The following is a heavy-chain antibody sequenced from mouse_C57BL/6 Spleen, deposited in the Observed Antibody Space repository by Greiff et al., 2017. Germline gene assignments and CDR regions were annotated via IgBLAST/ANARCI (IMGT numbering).Heavy chain of an antibody. J-gene: IGHJ4*01. CDR1: GYTFTSYW. CDR3: TRDNDYDAREDYYAKDD. D-gene: IGHD2-4*01. Sequence: QVQLQQPGAELVKPGASVKLSCKASGYTFTSYWMHWVKQRPGQGLEWIGMIHPNSGSTNYNEKFKSKATLTVDKSSSTAYMQLSILTSEDSAVYYWTRDNDYDAREDYYAKDDWGQGTSVTVSS. CDR2: IHPNSGST. V-gene: IGHV1-64*01.